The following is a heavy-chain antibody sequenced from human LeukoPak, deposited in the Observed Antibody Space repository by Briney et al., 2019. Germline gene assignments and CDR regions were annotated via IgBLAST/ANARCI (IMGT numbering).Heavy chain of an antibody. V-gene: IGHV4-38-2*02. Sequence: PSETLSLTCTVSGYSISSGYYWGWIRQPPGKGLEWIGSIYHSGSTYYNPSLKSRVTISVDTSKNQFSLKLSSVTAADTAVYYCARVGTGHSQRLVFDYWGQGTLVTVSS. J-gene: IGHJ4*02. D-gene: IGHD6-13*01. CDR2: IYHSGST. CDR1: GYSISSGYY. CDR3: ARVGTGHSQRLVFDY.